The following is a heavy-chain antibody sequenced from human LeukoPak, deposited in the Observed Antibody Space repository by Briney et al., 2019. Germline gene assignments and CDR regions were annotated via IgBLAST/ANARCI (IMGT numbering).Heavy chain of an antibody. D-gene: IGHD3-3*01. V-gene: IGHV5-51*01. CDR3: ARMGGFWGGYHLPEKFYYYYMDV. J-gene: IGHJ6*03. Sequence: PGESLKISCKGSGYSFTSYWIGWVRQMPGKGLEWMGIIYPGDSDTRYSPPFQGQVTISADKSISTAYLQWSSLKASDTAMYYCARMGGFWGGYHLPEKFYYYYMDVWGKGTTVTVSS. CDR2: IYPGDSDT. CDR1: GYSFTSYW.